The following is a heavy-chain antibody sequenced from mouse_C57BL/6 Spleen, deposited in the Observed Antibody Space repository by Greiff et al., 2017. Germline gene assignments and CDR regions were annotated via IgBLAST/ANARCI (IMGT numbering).Heavy chain of an antibody. D-gene: IGHD2-2*01. CDR2: INPSTGGT. J-gene: IGHJ4*01. V-gene: IGHV1-42*01. CDR1: GYSFTGYY. Sequence: EVQVVESGPELVKPGASVKISCKASGYSFTGYYMNWVKQSPEKSLEWIGEINPSTGGTTYNQKFKAKATLTVDKSSSTAYMQLKSLTSEDSAVXYCARRGYDGGDYYAMDYWGQGTSVTVSS. CDR3: ARRGYDGGDYYAMDY.